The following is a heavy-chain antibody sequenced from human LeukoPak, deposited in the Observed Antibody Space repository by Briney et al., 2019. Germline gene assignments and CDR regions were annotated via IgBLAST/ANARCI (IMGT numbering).Heavy chain of an antibody. J-gene: IGHJ4*02. CDR1: GFTFTNYA. CDR2: ISGSVGRT. CDR3: AKGQTMHGGNLDY. D-gene: IGHD4-23*01. Sequence: PGGSLRLSCAASGFTFTNYAMSWVRQAPGKGLEWVSTISGSVGRTNYADSVKGRFTISRDIPKNTLYLQMNSLRAEDTAVYYCAKGQTMHGGNLDYWGQGTLVTVS. V-gene: IGHV3-23*01.